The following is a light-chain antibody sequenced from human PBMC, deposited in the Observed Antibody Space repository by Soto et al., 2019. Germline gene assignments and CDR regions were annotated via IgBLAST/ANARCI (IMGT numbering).Light chain of an antibody. CDR2: NDD. V-gene: IGLV1-51*01. Sequence: QSVLTQRPSVSAAPGQKVTISCSGSSANIETNPVSWYRHLPGTVPKLLIHNDDKRPSGIPDRFSGSKSGTSATLGITGLQTGDEADYYCGTWDASLSAGVFGAGTKVTVL. CDR3: GTWDASLSAGV. J-gene: IGLJ2*01. CDR1: SANIETNP.